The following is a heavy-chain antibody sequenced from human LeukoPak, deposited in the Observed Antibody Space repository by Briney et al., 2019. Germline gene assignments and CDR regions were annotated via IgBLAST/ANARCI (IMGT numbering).Heavy chain of an antibody. Sequence: PGGSLRLSCAASGFTVSSNYMSWVRQAPGKGLEWVSVIYSGGSTYYADSVKGRFTISRDNSKNTLYLQMNSLRAEDTAVYYCARDLTRYYDSIGYYLWGQGTLVTVSS. CDR1: GFTVSSNY. D-gene: IGHD3-22*01. CDR2: IYSGGST. V-gene: IGHV3-53*01. CDR3: ARDLTRYYDSIGYYL. J-gene: IGHJ4*02.